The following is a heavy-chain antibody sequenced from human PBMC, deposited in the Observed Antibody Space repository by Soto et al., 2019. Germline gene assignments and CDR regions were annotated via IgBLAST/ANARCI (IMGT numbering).Heavy chain of an antibody. D-gene: IGHD4-17*01. CDR1: GFTFSSYA. J-gene: IGHJ4*02. CDR2: VSGTGGSA. Sequence: PGGSLRLSWAASGFTFSSYAMTWVRQAPGKGLEWVSGVSGTGGSAYYADSVKGRFTISRDKSTNTLYLHMNRLRAEDTAVYYCARGSAYSDYDLEYWGQGTLVTVSS. CDR3: ARGSAYSDYDLEY. V-gene: IGHV3-23*01.